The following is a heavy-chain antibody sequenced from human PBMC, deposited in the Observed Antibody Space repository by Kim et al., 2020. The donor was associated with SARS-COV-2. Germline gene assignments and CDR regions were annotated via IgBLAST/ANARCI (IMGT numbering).Heavy chain of an antibody. D-gene: IGHD5-18*01. CDR2: ISGDAGST. CDR1: GFTFRNYA. J-gene: IGHJ4*02. CDR3: ARGRGSNYGSDRFDY. Sequence: GGSLRLSCAASGFTFRNYAMSWVRQAPGKGLEWVSGISGDAGSTYFTDSVTGRFTISRDNSKNTLYLQMNSLRAEDTAVYYCARGRGSNYGSDRFDYCGQGTLVTVSS. V-gene: IGHV3-23*01.